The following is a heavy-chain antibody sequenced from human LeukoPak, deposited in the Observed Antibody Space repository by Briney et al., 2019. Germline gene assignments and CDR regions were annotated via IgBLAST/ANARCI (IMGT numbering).Heavy chain of an antibody. CDR2: IRYDGSNK. J-gene: IGHJ6*03. V-gene: IGHV3-30*02. Sequence: PGGSLRLSCAASGFTFSSYGMHWVRQAPGKGLEWVAFIRYDGSNKYYADSVKGRFTISRDNSKNTLYLQMNSLRAEDTAVYYCAKDGYCSSTSCYRYYYYYYMDVWGKGTTVTVSS. D-gene: IGHD2-2*03. CDR3: AKDGYCSSTSCYRYYYYYYMDV. CDR1: GFTFSSYG.